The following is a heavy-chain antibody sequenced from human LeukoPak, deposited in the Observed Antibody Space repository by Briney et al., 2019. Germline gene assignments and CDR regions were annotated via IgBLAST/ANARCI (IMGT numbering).Heavy chain of an antibody. V-gene: IGHV6-1*01. CDR1: GDSVSSNNAA. J-gene: IGHJ4*02. Sequence: SQTLSLTCAISGDSVSSNNAAWNWIRQSPSRGLEWLGRTYYMSMWNHDYAVSVKSRVTINPDASKNQFSLQLNSVTPEDTAVYYCTRGWYYFDYWDQGTLVTVSS. CDR3: TRGWYYFDY. CDR2: TYYMSMWNH. D-gene: IGHD6-13*01.